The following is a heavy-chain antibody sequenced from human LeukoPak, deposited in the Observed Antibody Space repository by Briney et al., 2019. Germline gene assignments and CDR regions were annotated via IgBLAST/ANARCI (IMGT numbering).Heavy chain of an antibody. Sequence: ASVKVSCKASGYTFTSYGISWVRQAPGQGLEWMGWISAYNGNTNYAQKLQGRVTMTTDTSTSTAYMELRSLRSDDTAVYYCATTRYDSSGYYYPDDFDIWGQGTMVTVSS. J-gene: IGHJ3*02. V-gene: IGHV1-18*01. CDR3: ATTRYDSSGYYYPDDFDI. D-gene: IGHD3-22*01. CDR1: GYTFTSYG. CDR2: ISAYNGNT.